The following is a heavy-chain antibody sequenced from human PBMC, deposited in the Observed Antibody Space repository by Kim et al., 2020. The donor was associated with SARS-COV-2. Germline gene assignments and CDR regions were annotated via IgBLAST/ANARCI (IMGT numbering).Heavy chain of an antibody. CDR2: IIPIFGTA. V-gene: IGHV1-69*13. CDR3: ARDGGAPAPFDY. D-gene: IGHD2-21*01. CDR1: GGTFSSYA. J-gene: IGHJ4*02. Sequence: SVKVSCKASGGTFSSYAISWVRQAPGQGLEWMGGIIPIFGTANYAQKFQGRVTITADESTSTAYMELSSLRSEDTAVYYCARDGGAPAPFDYWGQGTLVTVSS.